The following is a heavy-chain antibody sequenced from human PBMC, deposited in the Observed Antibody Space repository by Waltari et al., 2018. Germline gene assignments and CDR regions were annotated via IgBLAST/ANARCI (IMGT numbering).Heavy chain of an antibody. CDR1: GFTFSSYA. CDR3: AKAKDIVVVVSATNFDY. CDR2: IRGSGGST. V-gene: IGHV3-23*01. J-gene: IGHJ4*02. D-gene: IGHD2-15*01. Sequence: EVQLLGSGGGLVQPGGSLRLSCAASGFTFSSYAMSWVRQAPGKGLGWVSAIRGSGGSTYYADSVKGRFTISRDHSKNTRYLQMNSLRAEDTAVYYCAKAKDIVVVVSATNFDYWGQGTLVTVSS.